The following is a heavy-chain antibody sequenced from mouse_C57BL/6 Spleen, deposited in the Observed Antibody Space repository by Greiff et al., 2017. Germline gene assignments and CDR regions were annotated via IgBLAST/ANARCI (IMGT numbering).Heavy chain of an antibody. CDR1: GYAFSSSW. Sequence: VQLQQSGPELVKPGASVKISCKASGYAFSSSWMNWVKQRPGKGLEWIGRIYPGDGDTNYNGKFKGKATLTADKSSSTAYMQLSSLTSEDSAVYFCARDSNYEYFDYWGQGTTLTVSS. CDR3: ARDSNYEYFDY. J-gene: IGHJ2*01. V-gene: IGHV1-82*01. D-gene: IGHD2-5*01. CDR2: IYPGDGDT.